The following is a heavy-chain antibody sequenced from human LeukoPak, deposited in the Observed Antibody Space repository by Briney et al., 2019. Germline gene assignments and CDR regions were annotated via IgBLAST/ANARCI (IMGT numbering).Heavy chain of an antibody. V-gene: IGHV3-7*04. J-gene: IGHJ4*02. CDR3: ARDYGSGTSYNGIDY. D-gene: IGHD3-10*01. Sequence: QPGGSLRLSCAASGFSFSSNLMSWVRQAPGKGLEWVAKIDQDGSKKYYVDSVKGRFTISRDNAKNSLYLQMNTLRAEDTAFYYCARDYGSGTSYNGIDYWGQGALVSVSS. CDR2: IDQDGSKK. CDR1: GFSFSSNL.